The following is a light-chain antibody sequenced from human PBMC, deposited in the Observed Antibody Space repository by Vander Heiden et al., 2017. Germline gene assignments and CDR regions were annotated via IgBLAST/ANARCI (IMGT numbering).Light chain of an antibody. CDR1: SSDVGGYNY. J-gene: IGLJ2*01. Sequence: QSPLTPPRSVSGYPGQSVTIPCTGTSSDVGGYNYVSGYQQHPGKAPKLMIYDVSKRPSGVPDRFSGPKSGNTASLTISGLQAEDEADYYCCSYAVSYTLVFGGGTKLTVL. CDR3: CSYAVSYTLV. V-gene: IGLV2-11*01. CDR2: DVS.